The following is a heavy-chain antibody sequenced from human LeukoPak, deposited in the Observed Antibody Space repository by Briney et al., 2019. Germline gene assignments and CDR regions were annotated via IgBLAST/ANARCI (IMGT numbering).Heavy chain of an antibody. Sequence: PSETLSLTCAVYGGSFSGYYWCSIRQPPGKGLEWIGEINHSGSTNYNPSLKSRVTISVDTSKNQFSLKLSSVTAADTAVYYCARGGPYYDFWSGYYFWGQGTLVTVSS. V-gene: IGHV4-34*01. CDR3: ARGGPYYDFWSGYYF. CDR2: INHSGST. CDR1: GGSFSGYY. J-gene: IGHJ4*02. D-gene: IGHD3-3*01.